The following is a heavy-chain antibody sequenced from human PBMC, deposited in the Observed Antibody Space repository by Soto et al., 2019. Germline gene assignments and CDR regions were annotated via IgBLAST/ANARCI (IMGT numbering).Heavy chain of an antibody. CDR2: ISGYNGNT. CDR1: GYTFTNYG. CDR3: AREGQAPYYYYGMDV. Sequence: QVQVVQSGDEVKKPGASVKVSCKASGYTFTNYGFSWVRQAPGQGLEWMGWISGYNGNTKYAEKFQGRVTMTTDTSTSTAHMELRSRRSDDTAVYYWAREGQAPYYYYGMDVWGQGTAVTVSS. J-gene: IGHJ6*02. V-gene: IGHV1-18*01.